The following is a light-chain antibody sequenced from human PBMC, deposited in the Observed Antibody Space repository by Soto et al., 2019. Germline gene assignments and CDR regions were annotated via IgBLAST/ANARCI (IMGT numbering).Light chain of an antibody. CDR3: QERSNRYT. Sequence: EIVLTQSPATLSLSPGERATLSCRASQSVSSYLAWYKQKPGQAPRLLIYDASNRATGIPARFSGSGSGTDCSLTIDSLEPGEFAVYYCQERSNRYTCGQRNKLEIK. J-gene: IGKJ2*01. CDR2: DAS. CDR1: QSVSSY. V-gene: IGKV3-11*01.